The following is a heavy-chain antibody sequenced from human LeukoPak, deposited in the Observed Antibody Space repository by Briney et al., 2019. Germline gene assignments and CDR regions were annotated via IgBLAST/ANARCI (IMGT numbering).Heavy chain of an antibody. J-gene: IGHJ6*02. CDR3: ARVMQQLSYYYGMDV. Sequence: SETXSLTCTVSGGSISSGGYYWRWLRQPPGRGVXWVGYIYHSGSTYYNPSLKSRVTISVDKSKNQFSLKLSSVTAADTAVYYCARVMQQLSYYYGMDVWGQGTTVTVSS. CDR2: IYHSGST. D-gene: IGHD6-13*01. V-gene: IGHV4-30-2*01. CDR1: GGSISSGGYY.